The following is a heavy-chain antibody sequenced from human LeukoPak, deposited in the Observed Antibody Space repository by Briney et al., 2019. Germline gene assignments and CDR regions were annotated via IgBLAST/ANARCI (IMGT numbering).Heavy chain of an antibody. CDR1: GFTFSSYS. CDR3: ARSPPGGMDV. Sequence: GGSLRLSCAASGFTFSSYSMNWVRQAPGKGLEWVSSISSSSSYIYYADSVKGRFTISRDNAKNSLYLQMNSLRAEDTTVYYCARSPPGGMDVWGQGTTVTVSS. J-gene: IGHJ6*02. V-gene: IGHV3-21*01. CDR2: ISSSSSYI.